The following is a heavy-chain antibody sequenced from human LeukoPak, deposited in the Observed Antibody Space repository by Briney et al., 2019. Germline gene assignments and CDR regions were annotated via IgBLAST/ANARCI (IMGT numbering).Heavy chain of an antibody. J-gene: IGHJ6*02. Sequence: GSLRLSCAASGFIFRSYWMSWIRQPPGKGLEWIGEINHSGSTNYNPSLKSRVTISVDTSKNQFSLKLSSVTAADTAVYYCARVPSFLYYYYGMDVWGQGTTVTVSS. CDR1: GFIFRSYW. V-gene: IGHV4-34*01. CDR3: ARVPSFLYYYYGMDV. D-gene: IGHD2/OR15-2a*01. CDR2: INHSGST.